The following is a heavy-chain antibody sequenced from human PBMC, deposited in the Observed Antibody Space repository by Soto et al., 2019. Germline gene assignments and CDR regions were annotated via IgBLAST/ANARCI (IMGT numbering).Heavy chain of an antibody. D-gene: IGHD1-26*01. CDR1: GFTVSSNY. CDR2: IYSGGST. Sequence: EVQLVESGGGLIQPGGSLRLSCAASGFTVSSNYMSCVRQAPGKGLEWVSVIYSGGSTYYADSVKGRFTISRDNSKNTVHLQMNSLRAEDTAVYYCATEWELPNYYGMDVWGQGTTVTVSS. CDR3: ATEWELPNYYGMDV. V-gene: IGHV3-53*01. J-gene: IGHJ6*02.